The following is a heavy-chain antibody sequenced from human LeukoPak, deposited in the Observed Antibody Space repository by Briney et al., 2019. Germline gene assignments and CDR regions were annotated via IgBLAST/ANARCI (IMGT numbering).Heavy chain of an antibody. J-gene: IGHJ4*02. CDR3: AKAHLLDWLLPFDY. Sequence: GGSLRLSCAASGFTFSSYKMNWVRQAPGKGLEWVSYISTSDTTIYYADSVKGRFTISGDNAKNSLYLQMNSLRVEDTAVYYCAKAHLLDWLLPFDYWGQGTLVTVSS. D-gene: IGHD3/OR15-3a*01. V-gene: IGHV3-48*03. CDR2: ISTSDTTI. CDR1: GFTFSSYK.